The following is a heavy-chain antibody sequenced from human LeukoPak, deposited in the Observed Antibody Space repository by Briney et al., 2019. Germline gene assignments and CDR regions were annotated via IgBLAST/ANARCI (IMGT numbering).Heavy chain of an antibody. CDR2: INPNSGGT. J-gene: IGHJ5*02. V-gene: IGHV1-2*02. CDR1: GYTFTGYY. CDR3: ARARIPGRWFDP. Sequence: ASVKVSCKASGYTFTGYYMHWVRQAPGQGLEWMGWINPNSGGTNYAQKLQGRVTMTRDTSISTAYMELSRLRSDDTAVYYCARARIPGRWFDPWGQGTLVTVSS. D-gene: IGHD2-21*01.